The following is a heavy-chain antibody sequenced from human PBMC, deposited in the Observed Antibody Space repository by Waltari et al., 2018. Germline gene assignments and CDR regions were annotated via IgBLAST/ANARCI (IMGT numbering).Heavy chain of an antibody. CDR3: ARVLGGGSY. CDR2: IAYDGSNK. V-gene: IGHV3-30-3*01. D-gene: IGHD3-16*01. Sequence: QVQLVESGGGVVQPGRSLRLYCAASGFTFGSYAMHWVRQAPGKGLEGVAFIAYDGSNKSYADSVKGRFTISRDNSRNPLYLQMNGLRAEDPAVYYCARVLGGGSYWGQGTLVTVSS. J-gene: IGHJ4*02. CDR1: GFTFGSYA.